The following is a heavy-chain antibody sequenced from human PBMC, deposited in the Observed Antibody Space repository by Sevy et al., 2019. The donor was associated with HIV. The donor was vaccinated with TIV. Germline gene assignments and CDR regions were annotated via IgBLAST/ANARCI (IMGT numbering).Heavy chain of an antibody. D-gene: IGHD6-13*01. CDR3: AKAYRSRSWTGTLDY. CDR1: GFTFDDYA. J-gene: IGHJ4*02. Sequence: GGSLRLSCAASGFTFDDYAMHWVRRAPGKGLEWVSGISWNSGNIGYADSVKGRFTISRDNAKNSLYLQMNSLRGEDTALYYCAKAYRSRSWTGTLDYWGQGTLVTVSS. V-gene: IGHV3-9*01. CDR2: ISWNSGNI.